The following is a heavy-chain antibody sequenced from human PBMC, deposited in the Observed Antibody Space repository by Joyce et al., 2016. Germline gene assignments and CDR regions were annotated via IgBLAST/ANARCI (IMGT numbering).Heavy chain of an antibody. CDR1: GFTFSSYS. V-gene: IGHV3-21*01. CDR2: LSSSSSYI. D-gene: IGHD2-8*01. CDR3: ARSSYTNGIFDY. J-gene: IGHJ4*02. Sequence: EVQLVESGGGLVKPGGSLRLSCAASGFTFSSYSMSWVRQAPGKVLGWVSSLSSSSSYIKYTDSVKGRFTISRDNAKNSLYLQMNSLRVEDTAVYYCARSSYTNGIFDYWGQGTLVTVSS.